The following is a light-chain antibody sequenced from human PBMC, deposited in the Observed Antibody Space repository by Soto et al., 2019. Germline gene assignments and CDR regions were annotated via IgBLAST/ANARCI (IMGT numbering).Light chain of an antibody. J-gene: IGKJ5*01. V-gene: IGKV2-30*02. CDR3: MQGTHWPIT. Sequence: VVMTQSPRSLPVTLGQPASISCISNQILVHSDGIAYFSWFQQRPGRSPRRLIYKVSNRDSGVPARFSGSGSGTDFALKISRVEAEDVGVYYCMQGTHWPITFGQGTRLEIK. CDR2: KVS. CDR1: QILVHSDGIAY.